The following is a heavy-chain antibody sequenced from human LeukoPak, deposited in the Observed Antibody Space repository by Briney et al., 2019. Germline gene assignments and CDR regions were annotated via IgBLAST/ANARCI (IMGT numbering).Heavy chain of an antibody. CDR1: GITFSSYG. J-gene: IGHJ6*03. V-gene: IGHV3-23*01. Sequence: GGSLRLSCAASGITFSSYGMSWVRQAPGKGLEWVSSISSTGSTTYYADSVKGRFTISRDNSKNTLYLQMNSLRAEDTAIYYCAKNGGRGAYCTGGTCYPYFYYYMDVWGKGTTVTI. CDR2: ISSTGSTT. CDR3: AKNGGRGAYCTGGTCYPYFYYYMDV. D-gene: IGHD2-15*01.